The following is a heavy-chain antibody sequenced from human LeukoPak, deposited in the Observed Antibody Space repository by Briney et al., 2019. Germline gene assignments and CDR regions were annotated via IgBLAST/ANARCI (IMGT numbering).Heavy chain of an antibody. D-gene: IGHD6-6*01. J-gene: IGHJ3*02. V-gene: IGHV3-23*01. Sequence: PGGSLRLSCAASGFTFSSYAMSWVRQAPGKGLEWVSAISGSGGSTYYADSVKGRFTISRDNSKNTLYLQMNNLGAEDTAVYYCYPYSSSNAFGIWGQGTMVTVSS. CDR3: YPYSSSNAFGI. CDR2: ISGSGGST. CDR1: GFTFSSYA.